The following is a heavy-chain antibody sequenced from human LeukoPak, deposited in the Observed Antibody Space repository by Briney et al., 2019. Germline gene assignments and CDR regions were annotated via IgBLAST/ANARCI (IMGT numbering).Heavy chain of an antibody. J-gene: IGHJ6*02. V-gene: IGHV3-48*01. CDR3: ARDHGYYYYYGMDV. CDR2: ISSSSSTI. CDR1: GFTFSSYS. Sequence: PGGSLRLSCAASGFTFSSYSMNWVRQAPGKGLEWVSYISSSSSTIYYADSVKGRFTISRDNAKNSLYLQMNSLRAEDTAVYYCARDHGYYYYYGMDVWGQGTTVTVSS.